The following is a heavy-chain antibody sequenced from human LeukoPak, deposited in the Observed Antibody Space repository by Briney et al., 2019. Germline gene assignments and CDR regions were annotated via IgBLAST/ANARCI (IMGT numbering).Heavy chain of an antibody. CDR2: ISHDGNNI. CDR1: GFTFSSYS. V-gene: IGHV3-30*18. J-gene: IGHJ5*02. Sequence: GGSLRLSCAASGFTFSSYSMNWVRQAPGKGLEWVAVISHDGNNIQYADSVKGRFTISRDNSRNMVFLQMNSLRAEDTAMYYCAKDPYRVVVATGNYLDPWGQGTLVTVCS. D-gene: IGHD2-15*01. CDR3: AKDPYRVVVATGNYLDP.